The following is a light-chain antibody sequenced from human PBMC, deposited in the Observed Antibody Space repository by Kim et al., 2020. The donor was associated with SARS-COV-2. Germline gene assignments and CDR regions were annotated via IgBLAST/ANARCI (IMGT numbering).Light chain of an antibody. V-gene: IGLV2-18*02. CDR3: SSYTSSSTLI. CDR1: SSDVGSYNL. CDR2: EVS. J-gene: IGLJ2*01. Sequence: GKSFSISCTGTSSDVGSYNLVSWYQQPPGTAPKLIIYEVSDRPSGVPHRFSGSKSGNTASLTISWLQTEDEADYYCSSYTSSSTLIFGGGTKVTVL.